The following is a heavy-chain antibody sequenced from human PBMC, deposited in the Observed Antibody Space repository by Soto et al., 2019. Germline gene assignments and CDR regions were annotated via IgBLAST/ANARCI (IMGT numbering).Heavy chain of an antibody. CDR3: ASPLTMVREHGMDV. D-gene: IGHD3-10*01. V-gene: IGHV4-59*01. J-gene: IGHJ6*02. Sequence: SETLSLTCTVSGGSISSYSWSWIRQPPGKGLECIGYINDSGSTNYNASLKSRVTISVDTSENQFSLKLSSVTAADTAVYYCASPLTMVREHGMDVWGQGTTVTVTS. CDR1: GGSISSYS. CDR2: INDSGST.